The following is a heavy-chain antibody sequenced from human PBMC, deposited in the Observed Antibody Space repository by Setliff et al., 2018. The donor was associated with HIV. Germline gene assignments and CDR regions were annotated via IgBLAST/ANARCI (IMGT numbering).Heavy chain of an antibody. Sequence: GGSLRLSCAASGFTFSTYNMNWVRQAPGKGLEWVSYISSGSSAIYYADSVKGRFTISRDDAKNSLYLQMNSLRAEDSAVYYCARGSRDDSVYRPVDYWGRGTLVTVSS. D-gene: IGHD3-22*01. J-gene: IGHJ4*02. CDR1: GFTFSTYN. CDR3: ARGSRDDSVYRPVDY. V-gene: IGHV3-48*04. CDR2: ISSGSSAI.